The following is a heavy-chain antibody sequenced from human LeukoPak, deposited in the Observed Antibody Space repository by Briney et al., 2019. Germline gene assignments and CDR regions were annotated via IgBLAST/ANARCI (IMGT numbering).Heavy chain of an antibody. CDR1: GFTFSSFA. V-gene: IGHV3-23*01. CDR2: ISGGGITT. J-gene: IGHJ4*02. CDR3: PRQSYASGWNPFDY. D-gene: IGHD6-19*01. Sequence: GGSLRLSCAASGFTFSSFAMSWVRQAPGKGLEWVSTISGGGITTYYADSAKGRFTISRDNSKNTLYLQMNSLTAEDTAVYYCPRQSYASGWNPFDYWGQGNLVTVSS.